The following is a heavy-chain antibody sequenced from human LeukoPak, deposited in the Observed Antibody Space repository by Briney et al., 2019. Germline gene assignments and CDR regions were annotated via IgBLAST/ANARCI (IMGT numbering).Heavy chain of an antibody. CDR3: ARDWGLQFDY. CDR1: GFTFSSYS. V-gene: IGHV3-21*01. Sequence: GGSLRLSCAASGFTFSSYSMNWVRQAAGKGLEWVSSISSCSSYIYYADSVKGRFTISRDNAQNSLYLQMNSLRTEDTGVSYWARDWGLQFDYWGQGTLVTVSS. J-gene: IGHJ4*02. CDR2: ISSCSSYI. D-gene: IGHD3-16*01.